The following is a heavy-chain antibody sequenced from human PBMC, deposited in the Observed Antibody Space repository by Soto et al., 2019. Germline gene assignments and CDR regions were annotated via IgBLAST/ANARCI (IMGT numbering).Heavy chain of an antibody. CDR1: GGSISSYY. D-gene: IGHD3-3*01. J-gene: IGHJ5*02. CDR2: IYYSGST. V-gene: IGHV4-59*08. Sequence: SETLSLTCTVSGGSISSYYWSWIRQPPGKGLEWIGYIYYSGSTNYNPSLKSRVTISVDTSKNQFSLKLSSVTAADTAVYYCARTAVLRFLEWFRQFDPWGQGTLVTVSS. CDR3: ARTAVLRFLEWFRQFDP.